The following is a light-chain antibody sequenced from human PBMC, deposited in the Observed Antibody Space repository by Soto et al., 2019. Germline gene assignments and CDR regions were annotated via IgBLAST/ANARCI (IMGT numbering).Light chain of an antibody. V-gene: IGKV1-39*01. CDR1: QSISSN. CDR3: QQSFSIPYI. Sequence: DNQMTQSPSSLSAFAGDRVTITCRASQSISSNLNWYQQKPGKAPKLLIYSASSLQSGVPSRFSGSGSGTDFTLTITSLQPEDFATYYCQQSFSIPYIFGQGTKLDIK. J-gene: IGKJ2*01. CDR2: SAS.